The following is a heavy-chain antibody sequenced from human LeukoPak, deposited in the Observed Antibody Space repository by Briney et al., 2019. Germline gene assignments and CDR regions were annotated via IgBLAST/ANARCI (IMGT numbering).Heavy chain of an antibody. V-gene: IGHV3-20*04. CDR1: GGSFSGYY. CDR2: INWNGGST. J-gene: IGHJ3*02. D-gene: IGHD3-22*01. Sequence: ETLSLTCAVYGGSFSGYYWSWIRQPPGKGLEWVSGINWNGGSTGYADSVKGRFTISRDNAKNSLYLQMNSLRAEDTAVYYCARASKADYYDSSGPDAFDIWGQGTMVTVSS. CDR3: ARASKADYYDSSGPDAFDI.